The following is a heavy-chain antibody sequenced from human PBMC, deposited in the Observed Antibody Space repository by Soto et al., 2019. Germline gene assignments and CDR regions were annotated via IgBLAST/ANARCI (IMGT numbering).Heavy chain of an antibody. CDR1: GGSISSSSYY. V-gene: IGHV4-39*07. CDR3: ARVLFGRGNWFDP. Sequence: SETLSLTCTVSGGSISSSSYYWGWIRQPPGKGLEWIGSIYYSGSTNYNPSLKSRVTISVDTSKNQFSLKLSSVTAADTAVYYCARVLFGRGNWFDPWGQGTLVT. D-gene: IGHD3-3*01. CDR2: IYYSGST. J-gene: IGHJ5*02.